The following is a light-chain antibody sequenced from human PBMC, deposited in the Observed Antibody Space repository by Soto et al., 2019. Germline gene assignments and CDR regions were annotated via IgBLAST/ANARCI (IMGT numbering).Light chain of an antibody. CDR2: EVT. CDR3: CSYAGSSTFVL. J-gene: IGLJ2*01. Sequence: QSALTQPASVSGSPGQSITLSCTGTTGDVGSYNLVSWYQQHPGKAPKLIISEVTKRPSGVSNRFSGSPSGNTASLTISGLQAEDEADYYCCSYAGSSTFVLFGGGTKVTVL. V-gene: IGLV2-23*02. CDR1: TGDVGSYNL.